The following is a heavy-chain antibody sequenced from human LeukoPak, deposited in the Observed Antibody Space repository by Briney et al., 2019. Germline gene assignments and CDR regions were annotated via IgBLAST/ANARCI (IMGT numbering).Heavy chain of an antibody. Sequence: SGGSLRLSCAASGFTFSSYSMNWVRQAPGKGLEWVSSISSSSSYIYYADSVKGRFTISRDNAKNSLYLQMNSLRAEDTAVYYCARCYSSSWYVAFTSFDYWGQGTLVTVSS. J-gene: IGHJ4*02. CDR1: GFTFSSYS. V-gene: IGHV3-21*01. CDR2: ISSSSSYI. D-gene: IGHD6-13*01. CDR3: ARCYSSSWYVAFTSFDY.